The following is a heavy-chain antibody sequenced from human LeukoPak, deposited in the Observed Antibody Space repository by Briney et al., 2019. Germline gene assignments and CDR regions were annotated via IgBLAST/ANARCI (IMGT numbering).Heavy chain of an antibody. CDR3: AIRACSGGSCSYDY. D-gene: IGHD2-15*01. J-gene: IGHJ4*02. CDR1: GGSISSYY. CDR2: IYYSGST. V-gene: IGHV4-59*01. Sequence: PSETLSLTCTVSGGSISSYYWSWIRQPPGKGLEWIGYIYYSGSTNYNPSLKSRVTISVDTSKNQSSLKLSSVTAADTAVYYCAIRACSGGSCSYDYWGQGTLVTVSS.